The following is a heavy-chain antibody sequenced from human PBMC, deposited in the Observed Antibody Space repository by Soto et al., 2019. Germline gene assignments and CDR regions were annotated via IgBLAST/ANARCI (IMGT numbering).Heavy chain of an antibody. CDR1: VASISSSY. CDR2: VHYSGNT. CDR3: ARGYYDSNGQSNTFDI. V-gene: IGHV4-59*01. D-gene: IGHD3-22*01. Sequence: SETLSLTCTVSVASISSSYWSWIRQSPGKGLEWIGYVHYSGNTKYNPSLKSRGTISVDTSKNQFSLKLSSVTAADTAVYYCARGYYDSNGQSNTFDIWGQGTMVTVS. J-gene: IGHJ3*02.